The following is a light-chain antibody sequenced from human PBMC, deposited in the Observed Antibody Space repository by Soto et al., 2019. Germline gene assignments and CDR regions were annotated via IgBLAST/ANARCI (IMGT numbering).Light chain of an antibody. Sequence: DIQMTQSPSTLSASVGDRVTITCRASQSISSWLAWYQQKPGKAPNLLIYKASSLEGGVPSRFSGSGSGTEFTLTIRSLQPDDFATYYCQQYNSFWTFGQGTKV. CDR2: KAS. J-gene: IGKJ1*01. CDR1: QSISSW. V-gene: IGKV1-5*03. CDR3: QQYNSFWT.